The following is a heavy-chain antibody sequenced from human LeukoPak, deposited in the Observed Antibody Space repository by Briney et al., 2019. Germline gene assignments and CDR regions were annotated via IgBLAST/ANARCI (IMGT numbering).Heavy chain of an antibody. J-gene: IGHJ6*03. D-gene: IGHD6-13*01. CDR2: FDPEDGET. CDR3: VTGDPQHLVHINVNYFHYYFDV. Sequence: ASVKVSCKVSGYSLNKLSMHWVRQAPGKGLEWMGGFDPEDGETFYAEKFQDRVTMTEDTFTDTAYMELSSLCSGDTAVCYCVTGDPQHLVHINVNYFHYYFDVWGKGTMVTVSS. CDR1: GYSLNKLS. V-gene: IGHV1-24*01.